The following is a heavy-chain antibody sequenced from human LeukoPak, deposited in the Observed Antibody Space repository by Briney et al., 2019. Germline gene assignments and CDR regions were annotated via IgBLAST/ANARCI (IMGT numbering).Heavy chain of an antibody. CDR2: IRYDGSNK. J-gene: IGHJ4*02. V-gene: IGHV3-30*02. CDR3: ANLPVPAAISDY. Sequence: GGSLRLSCAASGFTFSSYGMHWVRQAPGKGQEWVAFIRYDGSNKYYADSVKGRFTISRDNSKNTLYLQMNSLRPEDTAVYYCANLPVPAAISDYWGQGTLVTVSS. D-gene: IGHD2-2*01. CDR1: GFTFSSYG.